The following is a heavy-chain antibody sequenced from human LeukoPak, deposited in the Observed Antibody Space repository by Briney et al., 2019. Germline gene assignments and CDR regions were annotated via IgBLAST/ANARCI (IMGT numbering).Heavy chain of an antibody. V-gene: IGHV3-20*04. J-gene: IGHJ4*02. CDR3: ARAWTTGSYDY. D-gene: IGHD1-1*01. CDR1: GFKFDDHG. CDR2: INWNGGST. Sequence: GGSLRLSCGPAGFKFDDHGMSWVRQAPGKGLEWVSGINWNGGSTGYADSVKGRFTISRDNAKKSLYLQMNSLRDEDTAAYYCARAWTTGSYDYWGQGALVTVSS.